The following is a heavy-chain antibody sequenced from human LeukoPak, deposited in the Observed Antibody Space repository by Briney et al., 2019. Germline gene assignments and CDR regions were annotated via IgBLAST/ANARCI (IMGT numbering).Heavy chain of an antibody. CDR1: GGSFSGYY. V-gene: IGHV4-34*01. CDR2: INHSGST. D-gene: IGHD6-13*01. J-gene: IGHJ5*02. CDR3: ARAHRLIAAAGSWFDP. Sequence: SETLSLTCAVYGGSFSGYYWSWIRQPPGKGLEWIGEINHSGSTNYNPSLRSRVTISVDTSKNQFSLKLSSVTAADTVVYYCARAHRLIAAAGSWFDPWGQGTLVTVSS.